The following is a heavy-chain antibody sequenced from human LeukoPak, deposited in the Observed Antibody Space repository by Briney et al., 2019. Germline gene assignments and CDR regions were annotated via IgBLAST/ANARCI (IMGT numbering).Heavy chain of an antibody. CDR3: ARDMRVDSSGYYEAFDI. V-gene: IGHV3-30*04. D-gene: IGHD3-22*01. CDR2: ISDDGGNE. J-gene: IGHJ3*02. CDR1: GFTFSRYA. Sequence: GGSLRLSCAASGFTFSRYAMHWVRQAPGMGLAWVAVISDDGGNEYYLESVKGRFTISRDNSKNTLYLQMNSLRAEDTAVYYCARDMRVDSSGYYEAFDIWGQGTMVTVSS.